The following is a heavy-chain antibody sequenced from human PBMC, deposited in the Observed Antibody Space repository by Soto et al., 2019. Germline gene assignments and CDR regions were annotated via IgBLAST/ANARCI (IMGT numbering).Heavy chain of an antibody. CDR2: ISGDERDK. V-gene: IGHV3-30*04. Sequence: GGSLRLSCATSGFTFSSFTMHWVRQAPGEGLDWVAVISGDERDKRYAGSVQGRFTISRDNSKSTLYLQMNNLRTEDTAIYYCARDLSGVGIESQWGQGTLVTVSS. CDR3: ARDLSGVGIESQ. J-gene: IGHJ4*02. CDR1: GFTFSSFT. D-gene: IGHD3-10*01.